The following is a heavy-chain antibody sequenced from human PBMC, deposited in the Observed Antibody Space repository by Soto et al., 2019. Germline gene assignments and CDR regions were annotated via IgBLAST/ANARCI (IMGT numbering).Heavy chain of an antibody. CDR1: GDSVTDYY. J-gene: IGHJ4*02. CDR3: IRGGVAAPPHFEF. V-gene: IGHV4-59*02. D-gene: IGHD3-16*01. Sequence: SSETLSLTCSVSGDSVTDYYWNWVRQPPGKGLEWLGYFYYSGSTNYHPSLESRASISVDTSKNQFSLKLTSVTAADTAVYYCIRGGVAAPPHFEFWGPGILVTVSS. CDR2: FYYSGST.